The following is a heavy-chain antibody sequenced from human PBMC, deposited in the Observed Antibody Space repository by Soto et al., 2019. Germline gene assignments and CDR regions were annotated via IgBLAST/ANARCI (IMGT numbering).Heavy chain of an antibody. D-gene: IGHD2-2*01. Sequence: ASVKVSCKASGGTFSSYTISWVRQAPGQGLEWMGRIIPILGIANYAQKFQGSVTITADKSTSTAYMKLSSLRSEDTAVYYCARDRYCSSTSISTKRGYFYYYGMDVWGHGTAVTVSS. J-gene: IGHJ6*02. CDR1: GGTFSSYT. CDR3: ARDRYCSSTSISTKRGYFYYYGMDV. CDR2: IIPILGIA. V-gene: IGHV1-69*04.